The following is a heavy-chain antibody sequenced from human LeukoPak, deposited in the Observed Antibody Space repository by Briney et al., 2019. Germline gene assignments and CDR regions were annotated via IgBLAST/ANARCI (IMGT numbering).Heavy chain of an antibody. CDR2: MNPNSGNT. D-gene: IGHD5-24*01. CDR1: GYTFTSYD. Sequence: ASVKVSCKASGYTFTSYDINWVRQATGQGLEWMGWMNPNSGNTGYAQKCQGRVTMTRNTSISTAYMELSSLRSEDTAVYYCARDLWLPTDYWGQGTLVTVSS. V-gene: IGHV1-8*01. J-gene: IGHJ4*02. CDR3: ARDLWLPTDY.